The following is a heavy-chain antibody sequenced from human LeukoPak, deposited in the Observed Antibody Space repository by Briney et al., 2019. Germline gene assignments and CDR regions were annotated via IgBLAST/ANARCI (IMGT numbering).Heavy chain of an antibody. CDR1: GGSISSGDYY. D-gene: IGHD3-22*01. V-gene: IGHV4-30-4*01. J-gene: IGHJ4*02. Sequence: SSQTLSLTCTVSGGSISSGDYYWSWIRQPPGKGLEWIGYIYYSGSTYYNPSLKSRVTISVDTSKNQFSLELSSVTAADTAVYYCARAMIVPIWFDYWGQGTLVTVSS. CDR2: IYYSGST. CDR3: ARAMIVPIWFDY.